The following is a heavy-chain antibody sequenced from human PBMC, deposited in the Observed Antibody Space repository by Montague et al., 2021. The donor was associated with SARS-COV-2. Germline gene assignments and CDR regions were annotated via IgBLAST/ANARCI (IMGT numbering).Heavy chain of an antibody. D-gene: IGHD3-22*01. CDR2: ISSSGST. Sequence: SETLSLTCTVSGASVRSGNSYWNWIRQPPGKGLEWIGYISSSGSTNYSPSLKSRVTISVDTSKNQLSLKVISATAADTAVYYCARIGYESGGYYDNYADWGQGSLVTVSS. V-gene: IGHV4-61*01. CDR1: GASVRSGNSY. CDR3: ARIGYESGGYYDNYAD. J-gene: IGHJ4*02.